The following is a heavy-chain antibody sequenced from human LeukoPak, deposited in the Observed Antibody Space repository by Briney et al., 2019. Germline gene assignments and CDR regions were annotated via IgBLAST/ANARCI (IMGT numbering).Heavy chain of an antibody. CDR2: INPNSGGT. CDR1: GYTFTGYY. D-gene: IGHD3-22*01. V-gene: IGHV1-2*06. CDR3: ARAPHYYDSSGYTSG. Sequence: GASVKVSCKASGYTFTGYYMHWVRQAPGQGLEWMGRINPNSGGTNYAQKFQGRVTMTRDTSISTAYMELSRLRSDDTAVYYCARAPHYYDSSGYTSGWGQGNLVTVSS. J-gene: IGHJ4*02.